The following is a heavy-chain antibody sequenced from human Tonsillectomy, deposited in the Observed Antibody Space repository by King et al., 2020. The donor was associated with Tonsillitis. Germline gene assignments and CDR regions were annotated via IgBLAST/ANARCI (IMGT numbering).Heavy chain of an antibody. CDR2: IYSSENT. Sequence: QLQESVPGLVKPSQTLSLTCTVSVGSISGGAYYWSWIRQHPGKGLEWIGYIYSSENTHYTPSLKSRLTISLDTVKNQIALDRSSVTAADTAVYYCGRYGGGVFDPWGQGTLVTVSP. CDR3: GRYGGGVFDP. D-gene: IGHD4-23*01. V-gene: IGHV4-31*03. J-gene: IGHJ5*02. CDR1: VGSISGGAYY.